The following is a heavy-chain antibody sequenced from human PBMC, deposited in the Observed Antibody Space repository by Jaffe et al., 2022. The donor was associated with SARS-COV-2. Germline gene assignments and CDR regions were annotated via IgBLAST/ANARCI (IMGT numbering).Heavy chain of an antibody. V-gene: IGHV1-69*01. D-gene: IGHD6-19*01. CDR2: IIPIFGTA. Sequence: QVQLVQSGAEVKKPGSSVKVSCKASGGTFSSYAISWVRQAPGQGLEWMGGIIPIFGTANYAQKFQGRVTITADESTSTAYMELSSLRSEDTAVYYCARDGPFRVYSSGYFLPPDGMDVWGQGTTVTVSS. CDR3: ARDGPFRVYSSGYFLPPDGMDV. CDR1: GGTFSSYA. J-gene: IGHJ6*02.